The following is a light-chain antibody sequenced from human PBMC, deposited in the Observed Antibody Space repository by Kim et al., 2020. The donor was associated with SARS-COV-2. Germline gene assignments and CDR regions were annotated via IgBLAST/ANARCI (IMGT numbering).Light chain of an antibody. J-gene: IGKJ4*01. CDR2: WAS. Sequence: ATNNRKSSQHVLYSSNNKNYIAWYQKKPGQPPKLLIYWASTRESGVPDRFSGSGSGTDFNLTISSLQAEDVAVYYCQQYYSTPLAFGRGTQVDIK. V-gene: IGKV4-1*01. CDR3: QQYYSTPLA. CDR1: QHVLYSSNNKNY.